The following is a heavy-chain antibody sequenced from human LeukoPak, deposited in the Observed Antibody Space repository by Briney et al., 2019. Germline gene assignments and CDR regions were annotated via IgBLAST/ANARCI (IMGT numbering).Heavy chain of an antibody. CDR2: IDPSDSYT. D-gene: IGHD6-19*01. V-gene: IGHV5-10-1*01. CDR3: ARHSAGIVVAGK. Sequence: GESLKISCKGSGYSFTSYWISWVRQMPGKGLEWMGRIDPSDSYTNYSPSFQGHVTISADKSINTVYLQWSSLKASDTAMYYCARHSAGIVVAGKWGQGTLVTVSS. J-gene: IGHJ4*02. CDR1: GYSFTSYW.